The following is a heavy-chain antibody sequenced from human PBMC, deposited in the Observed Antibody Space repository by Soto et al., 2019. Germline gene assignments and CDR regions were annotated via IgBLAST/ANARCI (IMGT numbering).Heavy chain of an antibody. CDR3: ATDPTYYDFWSGYPGWFDP. D-gene: IGHD3-3*01. J-gene: IGHJ5*02. CDR2: IYYSGST. V-gene: IGHV4-39*01. Sequence: KPSETLSLTCTVSGGSISSSSYYWGWIRQPPGKGLEWIGSIYYSGSTYYNPSLKSRVTISVDTSKNQFSLKLSSVTAADTAVYYCATDPTYYDFWSGYPGWFDPWGQGTLVTVSS. CDR1: GGSISSSSYY.